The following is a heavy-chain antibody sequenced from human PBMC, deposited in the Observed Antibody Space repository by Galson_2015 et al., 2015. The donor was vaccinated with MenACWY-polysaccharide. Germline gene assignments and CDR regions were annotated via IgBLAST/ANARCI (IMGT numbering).Heavy chain of an antibody. D-gene: IGHD4-11*01. CDR1: GFTFGNYW. J-gene: IGHJ4*02. V-gene: IGHV3-7*01. CDR2: INEVEREK. Sequence: SLRLSCAVSGFTFGNYWMTWVRRAPRKGLEWVANINEVEREKYHLDSVKGRFTISRDDAKNSLYLQMNSLRAEDTAVYYCARGVYSLDSWGQGTLVTVSS. CDR3: ARGVYSLDS.